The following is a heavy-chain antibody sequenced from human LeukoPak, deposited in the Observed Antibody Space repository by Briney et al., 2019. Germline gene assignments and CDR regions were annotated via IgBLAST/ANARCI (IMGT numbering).Heavy chain of an antibody. Sequence: SETLSLTCTVSGGSISSGSYYWSWIRQPAGKGLEWIGRIYTSGSTNYNPSLKSRVTISVDTSKNQFSLKLSSVTAADTAVYYCARLGYYDSSGPKNPFFDYWGQGTLVTVSS. V-gene: IGHV4-61*02. CDR1: GGSISSGSYY. J-gene: IGHJ4*02. CDR2: IYTSGST. D-gene: IGHD3-22*01. CDR3: ARLGYYDSSGPKNPFFDY.